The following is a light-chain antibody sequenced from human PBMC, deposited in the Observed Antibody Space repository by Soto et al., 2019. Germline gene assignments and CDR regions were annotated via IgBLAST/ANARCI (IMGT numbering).Light chain of an antibody. Sequence: MKQSPATLPVTIGERATLSCRASQSVSSNVAWYHQKPGLAPRLLIHTSATRATGIPARFSGRGSGTFFTLTISGLQSEDFATYYCQQYDNWPPTPFGQGRLLEIK. CDR1: QSVSSN. J-gene: IGKJ5*01. CDR3: QQYDNWPPTP. CDR2: TSA. V-gene: IGKV3-15*01.